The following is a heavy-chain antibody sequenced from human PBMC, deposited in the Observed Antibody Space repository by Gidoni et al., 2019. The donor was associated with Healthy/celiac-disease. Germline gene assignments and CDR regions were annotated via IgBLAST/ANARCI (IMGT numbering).Heavy chain of an antibody. V-gene: IGHV3-21*01. CDR3: ARAAGTTICDC. CDR2: ISRSSSYI. Sequence: EVQLVESGGGLVKPGGSRSLSCADSGFTCSSYSLNWVRQAPGKWLEWVSSISRSSSYIYYADSVKGRFTISRDNAKNSLYLQMNSLRAEDTAVYYCARAAGTTICDCWGQGPLVTVSS. CDR1: GFTCSSYS. D-gene: IGHD1-7*01. J-gene: IGHJ4*02.